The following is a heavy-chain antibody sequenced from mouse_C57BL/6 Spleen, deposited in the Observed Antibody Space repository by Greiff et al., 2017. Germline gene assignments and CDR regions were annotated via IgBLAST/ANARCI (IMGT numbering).Heavy chain of an antibody. V-gene: IGHV7-3*01. CDR2: IRNKANGYTT. J-gene: IGHJ1*03. CDR3: AGYYYGYHWYFDV. Sequence: DVHLVQSGGGLVQPGGSLSLSCAASGFTFTDYYMSWVRQPPGKALEWLGFIRNKANGYTTEYSTSVKGRFTISRDNSQSILYLRMNALRAEDSATDSGAGYYYGYHWYFDVWGTGTTVTVSS. D-gene: IGHD2-2*01. CDR1: GFTFTDYY.